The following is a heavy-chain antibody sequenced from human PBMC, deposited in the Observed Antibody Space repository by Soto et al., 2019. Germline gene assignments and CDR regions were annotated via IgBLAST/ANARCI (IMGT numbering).Heavy chain of an antibody. J-gene: IGHJ4*02. CDR2: IIPIFGTA. V-gene: IGHV1-69*06. CDR1: GGTFSSYA. Sequence: QVQLVQSGAEVKKPGSSVKVSCKASGGTFSSYAISWVRQAPGQGLEWMGGIIPIFGTANYAQKFQGRVTITADKSTSTAYMELSSLRSEDTAVYYCARDLKKYYYDSSGYYYGHWGQGTLVTVSS. CDR3: ARDLKKYYYDSSGYYYGH. D-gene: IGHD3-22*01.